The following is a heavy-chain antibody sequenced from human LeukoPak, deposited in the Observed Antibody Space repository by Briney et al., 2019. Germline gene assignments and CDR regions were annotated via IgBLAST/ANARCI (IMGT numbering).Heavy chain of an antibody. CDR3: ARAWVDIVATILKQGGEGWENYFDY. CDR2: IIPIFGTA. Sequence: SVKVSCKASGGTFSSYAISWVRQAPGQGLEWMGGIIPIFGTANYAQKFQGRVTITADKSTSTAYMELGSLRSEDTAVYYCARAWVDIVATILKQGGEGWENYFDYWGQGTLVTVSS. D-gene: IGHD5-12*01. J-gene: IGHJ4*02. V-gene: IGHV1-69*06. CDR1: GGTFSSYA.